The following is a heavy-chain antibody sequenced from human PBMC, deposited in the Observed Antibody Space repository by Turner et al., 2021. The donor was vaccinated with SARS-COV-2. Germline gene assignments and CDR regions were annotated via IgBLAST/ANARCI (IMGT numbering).Heavy chain of an antibody. D-gene: IGHD1-26*01. CDR1: GGSISSSSYY. CDR2: IYYSGST. V-gene: IGHV4-39*01. J-gene: IGHJ4*02. Sequence: QLQLQESGPGLVKPSDTLSLTCTVSGGSISSSSYYWGWIRQPPGKGLEWIGYIYYSGSTYDNPSLKSRVTISVDTSKNEFSLKLSSVTAADTAVYYCARHSPELRGDYFDYWGQGTLVTVSS. CDR3: ARHSPELRGDYFDY.